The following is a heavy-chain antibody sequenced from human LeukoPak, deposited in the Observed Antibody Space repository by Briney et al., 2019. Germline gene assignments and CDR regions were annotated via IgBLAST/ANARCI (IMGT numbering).Heavy chain of an antibody. V-gene: IGHV4-59*01. J-gene: IGHJ4*02. Sequence: SETLSLTCTVSGGSISSYYWSWIRQPPGKGLEWIGYIYYSGSTNYNPSLKSRVTISVDTSKNQFSLKLSSVTAADTAVYCCAITKGYDSSGYYYFDYWGQGTLVTVSS. CDR3: AITKGYDSSGYYYFDY. CDR1: GGSISSYY. D-gene: IGHD3-22*01. CDR2: IYYSGST.